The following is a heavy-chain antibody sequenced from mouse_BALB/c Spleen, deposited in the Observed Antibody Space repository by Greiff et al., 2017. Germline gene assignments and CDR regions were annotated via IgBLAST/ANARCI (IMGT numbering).Heavy chain of an antibody. CDR1: GYTFTSYV. CDR2: INPYNDGT. CDR3: ADSSGYSRFAY. Sequence: VQLQQSGPELVKPGASVKMSCKASGYTFTSYVMHWVKQKPGQGLEWIGYINPYNDGTKYNEKFKGKATLTSDKSSSTAYMELSSLTSEDSAVYYCADSSGYSRFAYWGQGTLVTVSA. J-gene: IGHJ3*01. V-gene: IGHV1-14*01. D-gene: IGHD3-2*01.